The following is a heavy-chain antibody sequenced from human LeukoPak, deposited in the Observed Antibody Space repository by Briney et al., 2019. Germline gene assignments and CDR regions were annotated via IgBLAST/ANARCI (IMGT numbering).Heavy chain of an antibody. CDR2: ISSASNTI. CDR3: ARDDWFGDYNWFDP. Sequence: PGGSLRLSCAASGFTFSSYSMNWVRQAPGKGLEWVSYISSASNTIYYADSVKGRFTISRDNAKNSLSLQMNSLRVDDTAMYYCARDDWFGDYNWFDPRGQGTLVTVSS. J-gene: IGHJ5*02. V-gene: IGHV3-48*01. CDR1: GFTFSSYS. D-gene: IGHD3-10*01.